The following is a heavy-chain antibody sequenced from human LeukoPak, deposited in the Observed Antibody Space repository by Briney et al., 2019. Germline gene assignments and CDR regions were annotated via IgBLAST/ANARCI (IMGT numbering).Heavy chain of an antibody. Sequence: GASVTVSCKASGYTFTSYYMHWVRQAPGQGLEWMGIINPSGGSTSYAQKFQGRVTMTRDTSTSTVYMELSSLRSEDTAVYYCARAWDYYGSGSYIPSNWYDPWGQGTLVTVSS. CDR2: INPSGGST. CDR3: ARAWDYYGSGSYIPSNWYDP. D-gene: IGHD3-10*01. V-gene: IGHV1-46*01. CDR1: GYTFTSYY. J-gene: IGHJ5*02.